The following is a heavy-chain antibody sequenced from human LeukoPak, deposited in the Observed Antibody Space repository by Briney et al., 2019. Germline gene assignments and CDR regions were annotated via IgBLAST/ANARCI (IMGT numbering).Heavy chain of an antibody. CDR2: IWYDGSNK. CDR1: GFKFSNFG. J-gene: IGHJ4*02. D-gene: IGHD1-26*01. Sequence: GRSLRLSCAASGFKFSNFGMHWARQAPGKGLEWVAVIWYDGSNKYYADSVKGRFTISRDNSKNTKNTLYLQMNSLRAEDTAVYYCARDRENSYFDYWGQGTQVSVSS. V-gene: IGHV3-33*01. CDR3: ARDRENSYFDY.